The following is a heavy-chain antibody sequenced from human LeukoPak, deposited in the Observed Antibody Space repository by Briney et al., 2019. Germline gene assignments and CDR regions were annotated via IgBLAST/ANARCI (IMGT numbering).Heavy chain of an antibody. D-gene: IGHD3-10*01. CDR1: GGSITNTDYF. V-gene: IGHV4-39*07. Sequence: SETLSLTCTVSGGSITNTDYFWGWIRQSPGKGLEWIGSIDYSGSTYYNPSLKSRLTMSEDTSKNQFSLKLSSVTAADTAIYYCVGEVNHYGLRRNSFDPWGQGTKVTVSS. J-gene: IGHJ5*02. CDR2: IDYSGST. CDR3: VGEVNHYGLRRNSFDP.